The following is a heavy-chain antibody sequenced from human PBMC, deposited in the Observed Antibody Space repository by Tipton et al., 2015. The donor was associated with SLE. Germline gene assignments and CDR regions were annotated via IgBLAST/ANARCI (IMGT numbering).Heavy chain of an antibody. Sequence: TLSLTCAVYGGSFSGYYWSWIRQPPGKGLEWIGEINHSGSTNYNPSLKGRVTISVDTSKNQFSLKLSSVTAADTAVYYCASVRDTGFANYWGQGTLVTVSS. J-gene: IGHJ4*02. CDR3: ASVRDTGFANY. CDR2: INHSGST. CDR1: GGSFSGYY. V-gene: IGHV4-34*01. D-gene: IGHD5-24*01.